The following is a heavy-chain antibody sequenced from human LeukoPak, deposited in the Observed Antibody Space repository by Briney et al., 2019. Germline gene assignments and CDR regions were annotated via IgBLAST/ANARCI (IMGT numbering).Heavy chain of an antibody. CDR2: IVVGSGNT. D-gene: IGHD3-22*01. CDR3: AGNSGYEGDAFDI. V-gene: IGHV1-58*02. CDR1: GFTFTSSA. J-gene: IGHJ3*02. Sequence: SVKVSCKASGFTFTSSAMQRVRQARGQRLEWIGWIVVGSGNTNYAQKFQERVTITRDMSTSTAYMELSSLRSEDTAVYYCAGNSGYEGDAFDIWGQGTMVTVSS.